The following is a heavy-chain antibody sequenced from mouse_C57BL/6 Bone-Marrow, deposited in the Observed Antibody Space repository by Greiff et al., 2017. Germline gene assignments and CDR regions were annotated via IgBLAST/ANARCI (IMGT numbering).Heavy chain of an antibody. CDR3: AREGTGAAWFAY. CDR2: ISNLAYSI. D-gene: IGHD4-1*01. V-gene: IGHV5-15*01. Sequence: EVKLMESGGGLVQPGGSLKLSCAASGFTFSDYGMAWVRQAPRKGPEWVAFISNLAYSIYYADTVTGRFTISRENAKKTLYLEMSSLRSEDTAMYYCAREGTGAAWFAYWGQGTLVTVSA. CDR1: GFTFSDYG. J-gene: IGHJ3*01.